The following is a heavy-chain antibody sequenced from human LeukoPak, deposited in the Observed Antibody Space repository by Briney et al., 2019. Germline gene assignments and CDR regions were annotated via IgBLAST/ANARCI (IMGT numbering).Heavy chain of an antibody. J-gene: IGHJ5*02. Sequence: PGGSLRLSCAASGFTFSSYGMHWVRQAPGKGLEWVAVIWYDGSNKYYADSVKGRFTISRDNSKNTLYLQMNSLRAEDTAVYYCAKAEGGLAYCGGDCYSVGWFDPWAREPWSPSPQ. CDR3: AKAEGGLAYCGGDCYSVGWFDP. CDR1: GFTFSSYG. D-gene: IGHD2-21*02. CDR2: IWYDGSNK. V-gene: IGHV3-33*06.